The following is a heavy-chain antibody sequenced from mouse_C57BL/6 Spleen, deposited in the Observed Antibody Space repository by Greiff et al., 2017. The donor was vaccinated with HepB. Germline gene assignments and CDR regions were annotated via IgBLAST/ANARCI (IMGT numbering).Heavy chain of an antibody. Sequence: VKLQESGAELVRPGASVKLSCKASGYTFTDYYINWVKQRPGQGLEWIARIYPGSGNTYYNEKFKGKATLTADKSSSTAYMELRSLTSEDSAVYFCARTPLLTHYFDYWGQGTTLTVSS. J-gene: IGHJ2*01. CDR1: GYTFTDYY. V-gene: IGHV1-76*01. D-gene: IGHD1-1*01. CDR3: ARTPLLTHYFDY. CDR2: IYPGSGNT.